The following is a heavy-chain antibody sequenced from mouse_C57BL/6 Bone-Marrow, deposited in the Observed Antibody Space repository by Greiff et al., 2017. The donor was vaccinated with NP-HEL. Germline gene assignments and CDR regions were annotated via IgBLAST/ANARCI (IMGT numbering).Heavy chain of an antibody. V-gene: IGHV1-7*01. CDR3: ARNGSSPGLMDY. D-gene: IGHD1-1*01. CDR2: INPSSGYT. Sequence: VQLQESGAELAKPGASVKLSCKASGYTFTSYWMHWVKQRPGQGLEWIGYINPSSGYTKYNQKFKDKATLTADKSYSTAYMQLSSLTYEDSAVYYCARNGSSPGLMDYWGQGTSVTVSS. CDR1: GYTFTSYW. J-gene: IGHJ4*01.